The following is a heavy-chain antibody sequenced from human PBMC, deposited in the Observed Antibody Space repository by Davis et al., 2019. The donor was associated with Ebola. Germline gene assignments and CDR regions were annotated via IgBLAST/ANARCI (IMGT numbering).Heavy chain of an antibody. CDR1: GFTFSSYW. J-gene: IGHJ6*02. V-gene: IGHV3-74*01. CDR2: INSDGRST. Sequence: HTGGSLRPSCAASGFTFSSYWMHWVGQAPGKGLVWVSRINSDGRSTSYADSVKGRFTISRDNAKNTLYLQMNSLRGEDTAVYYCASDRSSSYVYYYYGMDVWGQGTTVTVTS. CDR3: ASDRSSSYVYYYYGMDV. D-gene: IGHD6-6*01.